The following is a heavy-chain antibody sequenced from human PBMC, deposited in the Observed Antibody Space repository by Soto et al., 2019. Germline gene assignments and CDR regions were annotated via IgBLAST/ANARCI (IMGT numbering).Heavy chain of an antibody. CDR2: IYYSGST. CDR1: GGSLSSGYYY. D-gene: IGHD4-17*01. CDR3: ARGNDYQEIDY. Sequence: SETLSLTCTVSGGSLSSGYYYWSWIRQPPGKGLEWIGYIYYSGSTYYNPSLKSRVTISVDTSKNQFPLKLSSVTAADTAVYYCARGNDYQEIDYWGQGTLVTVS. V-gene: IGHV4-30-4*01. J-gene: IGHJ4*02.